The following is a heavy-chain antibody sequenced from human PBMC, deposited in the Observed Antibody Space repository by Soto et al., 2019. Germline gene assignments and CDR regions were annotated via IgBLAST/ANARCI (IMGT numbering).Heavy chain of an antibody. D-gene: IGHD5-12*01. CDR3: ARDLAGDSGYDFRWATAVSFDY. CDR1: GYTFTSYG. V-gene: IGHV1-18*01. Sequence: ASEQVSCKASGYTFTSYGISWVRQAPGQGLEWMGWISAYNGNTNYAQKLQGRVTMTTDTSTSTAYMELRSLRSDDTAVNYCARDLAGDSGYDFRWATAVSFDYWGQGTLGTVSS. CDR2: ISAYNGNT. J-gene: IGHJ4*02.